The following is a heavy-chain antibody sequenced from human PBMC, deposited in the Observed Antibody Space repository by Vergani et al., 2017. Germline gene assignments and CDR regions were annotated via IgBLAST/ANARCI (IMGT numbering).Heavy chain of an antibody. CDR2: IDPNSDGT. D-gene: IGHD6-13*01. Sequence: VQLVQSGTEVKKPGASVKVSCKASGYTFNGYYIHWVRQAPGQGLEYMGWIDPNSDGTNYAQKFQGRVTMTRDTSISTAYMELSRLRSDDTAVYYCARGWSGYSTSWYFDFWGQGTLVTVSS. CDR3: ARGWSGYSTSWYFDF. CDR1: GYTFNGYY. J-gene: IGHJ4*02. V-gene: IGHV1-2*02.